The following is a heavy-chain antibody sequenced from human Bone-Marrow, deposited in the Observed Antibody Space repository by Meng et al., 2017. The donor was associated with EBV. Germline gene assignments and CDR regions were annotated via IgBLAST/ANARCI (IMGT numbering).Heavy chain of an antibody. V-gene: IGHV3-74*02. Sequence: VRWQVPGVALFLRGGSLRLSCVATGLSFSRYWMHWVRQAPGKGLVWVSRTNEDGRITNYADSVKGRFTISRDNTKNRLYLQMDSLRAEDTALYFCSRDLAGSDDVWGQGTLVTVSS. CDR1: GLSFSRYW. CDR2: TNEDGRIT. CDR3: SRDLAGSDDV. J-gene: IGHJ4*02. D-gene: IGHD5-24*01.